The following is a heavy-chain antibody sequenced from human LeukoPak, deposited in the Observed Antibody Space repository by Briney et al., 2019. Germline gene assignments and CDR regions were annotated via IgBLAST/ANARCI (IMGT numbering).Heavy chain of an antibody. D-gene: IGHD4-17*01. CDR2: IRSDGSNK. V-gene: IGHV3-30*02. J-gene: IGHJ4*02. CDR3: YGEGY. CDR1: RFSFSNYD. Sequence: PGGTLRLSCVASRFSFSNYDMHWVRQAPGKGLEWVTFIRSDGSNKYYADSVKGRFTISRDNSKNTVHLQINNLRAEDTAMYHCYGEGYWGQGTLVAVSS.